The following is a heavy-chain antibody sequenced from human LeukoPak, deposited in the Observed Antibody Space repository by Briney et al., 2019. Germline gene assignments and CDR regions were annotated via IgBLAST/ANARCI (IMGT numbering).Heavy chain of an antibody. V-gene: IGHV4-39*07. D-gene: IGHD3-22*01. CDR1: GGSISSSSYY. CDR2: IYYSGST. Sequence: SETLSLTCTVSGGSISSSSYYWGWIRQPPGKGLEWIGSIYYSGSTYYNPPLKSRVTISVDTSKNQFSLKLSSVTAADTAVYFCARSPTLYYYDSSGYWFDPWGQGTLVTVSS. CDR3: ARSPTLYYYDSSGYWFDP. J-gene: IGHJ5*02.